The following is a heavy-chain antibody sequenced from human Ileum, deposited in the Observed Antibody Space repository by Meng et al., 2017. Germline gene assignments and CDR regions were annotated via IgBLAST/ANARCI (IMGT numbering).Heavy chain of an antibody. CDR2: IFQSGRT. CDR1: GTW. Sequence: QVQLPESGPRLVKPSGTLSLTLAASGTWGSWVRQPPGKGLEWIGEIFQSGRTNYNPSLKSRVTISIDKSKSQISLQLSAVTAADTAVYSCATSNDRDVYYLGYWGQGTLVTVSS. V-gene: IGHV4-4*02. D-gene: IGHD3-22*01. J-gene: IGHJ4*02. CDR3: ATSNDRDVYYLGY.